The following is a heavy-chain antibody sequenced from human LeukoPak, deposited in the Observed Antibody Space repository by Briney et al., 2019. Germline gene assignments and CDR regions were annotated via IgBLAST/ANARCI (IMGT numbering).Heavy chain of an antibody. CDR2: ISSSGDT. V-gene: IGHV3-23*01. D-gene: IGHD2-2*01. CDR3: AKDLLYCSSTSCSFDAFDI. CDR1: GFTFTNYA. J-gene: IGHJ3*02. Sequence: GGSLRLSCAASGFTFTNYAMSWVRQAPGKGLEWLSAISSSGDTYYADSVRGRFTISRDNSKNTLYLQMNRLRAEDTAVYYCAKDLLYCSSTSCSFDAFDIWGQGTMVTVSS.